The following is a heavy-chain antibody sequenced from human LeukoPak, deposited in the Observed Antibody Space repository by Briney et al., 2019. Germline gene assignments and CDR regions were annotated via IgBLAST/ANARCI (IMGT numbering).Heavy chain of an antibody. V-gene: IGHV3-30*01. Sequence: PGGSLRLSCAASGFTFSSSAMHWVRQAPGKGLEWVAGISYDGSDKYYADFVKGRFSISRDNSKNTLNLQMNSLRVEDTAVYYCAGAGFGNWFDPWGQGTLVTVSS. CDR1: GFTFSSSA. CDR2: ISYDGSDK. CDR3: AGAGFGNWFDP. J-gene: IGHJ5*02. D-gene: IGHD3-10*01.